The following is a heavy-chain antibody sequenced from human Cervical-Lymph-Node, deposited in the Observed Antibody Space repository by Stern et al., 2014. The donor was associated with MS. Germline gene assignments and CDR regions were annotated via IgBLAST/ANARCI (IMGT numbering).Heavy chain of an antibody. D-gene: IGHD3-16*01. Sequence: QLQLQESGPGLVKPSQTLSLTCTVSGASISTVGYYWNWIRQHPGKGLEGIAYISYIGSTYYNPSLKSRVSISADTSKNQFSLNLTSVTAADTALYYCARSDRLWGSFDYWGQGTLVAVSS. CDR3: ARSDRLWGSFDY. CDR2: ISYIGST. V-gene: IGHV4-31*03. J-gene: IGHJ4*02. CDR1: GASISTVGYY.